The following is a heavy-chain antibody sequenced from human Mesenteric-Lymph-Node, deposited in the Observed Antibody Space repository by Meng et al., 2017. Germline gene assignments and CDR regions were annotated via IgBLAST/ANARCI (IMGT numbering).Heavy chain of an antibody. Sequence: GESLKISCAASGFTFSNYWMNWVRQAPGKGLEWVANINRDGSDTFYVDSVKGRFTISRDNTKNSLYLQMNNVRAEDSALYYCARDMSVAKGWGQGTLVTVSS. D-gene: IGHD5-12*01. CDR2: INRDGSDT. V-gene: IGHV3-7*01. CDR3: ARDMSVAKG. J-gene: IGHJ4*02. CDR1: GFTFSNYW.